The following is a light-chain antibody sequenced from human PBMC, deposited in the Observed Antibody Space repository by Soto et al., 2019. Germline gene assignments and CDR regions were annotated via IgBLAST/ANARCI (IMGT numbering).Light chain of an antibody. CDR2: DAS. Sequence: EIVLTQSPGILSLSPGERATLSCRASQSVSSSYLAWYQLKPGQAPRLLIYDASSRATGIPDRFSGSGSGTDFTLTISRLEPEDFAMYYCQQYGSSPPYTFGQGTKLEIK. CDR1: QSVSSSY. J-gene: IGKJ2*01. V-gene: IGKV3-20*01. CDR3: QQYGSSPPYT.